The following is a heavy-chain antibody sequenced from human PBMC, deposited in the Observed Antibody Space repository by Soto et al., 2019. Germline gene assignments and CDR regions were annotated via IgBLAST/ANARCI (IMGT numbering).Heavy chain of an antibody. D-gene: IGHD3-16*01. Sequence: PGGSLRLSCAASGFTFSSYSMNWVRQAPGKGLEWVSSISSSSSYIYYADSVKGRFTISRDNAKNSLYLQMNSLRAEDTAAYYCARWGPGAFDIWGQGTMVTVSS. CDR3: ARWGPGAFDI. J-gene: IGHJ3*02. CDR2: ISSSSSYI. CDR1: GFTFSSYS. V-gene: IGHV3-21*01.